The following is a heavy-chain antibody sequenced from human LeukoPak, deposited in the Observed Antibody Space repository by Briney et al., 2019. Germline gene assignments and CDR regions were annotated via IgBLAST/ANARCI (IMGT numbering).Heavy chain of an antibody. D-gene: IGHD3-10*01. J-gene: IGHJ5*02. V-gene: IGHV3-23*01. CDR2: ISGSGGST. CDR1: GFTFSNAW. Sequence: GGSLRLSCAASGFTFSNAWMSWVRQAPGKGLEWVSAISGSGGSTYYADFVKGRFTIFRDNSKNTLYLQMNSLRVEDTAVYYCAKVYGSGSYSSEPNWFDPWGQGTLVTISS. CDR3: AKVYGSGSYSSEPNWFDP.